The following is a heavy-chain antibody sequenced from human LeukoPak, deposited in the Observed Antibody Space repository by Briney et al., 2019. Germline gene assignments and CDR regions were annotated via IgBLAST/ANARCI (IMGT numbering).Heavy chain of an antibody. Sequence: PSETLSLTCTVSGGSIGTFYWSWIRQPPGKGLEWIGYIYYNGITNYNPSLKSRLTTSVDTSKNQFSLKLSSVTAADTAVYFCARDITDGRTFDIWGQGTMVTVSS. CDR3: ARDITDGRTFDI. V-gene: IGHV4-59*01. J-gene: IGHJ3*02. D-gene: IGHD1-14*01. CDR2: IYYNGIT. CDR1: GGSIGTFY.